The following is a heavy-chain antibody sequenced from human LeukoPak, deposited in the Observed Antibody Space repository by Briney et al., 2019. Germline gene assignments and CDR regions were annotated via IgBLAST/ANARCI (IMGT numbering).Heavy chain of an antibody. V-gene: IGHV4-39*01. CDR3: VGRGQRLNPGLYYFDY. D-gene: IGHD6-25*01. CDR2: IYYSGST. J-gene: IGHJ4*02. CDR1: GASIGSGDYY. Sequence: SETLSLTCTVSGASIGSGDYYWGWIRQSPGKGLEWIGTIYYSGSTNYNPSLKSRVTISVDTSENQFSLRLSSVTATDTAVYYCVGRGQRLNPGLYYFDYWGQGTLVIVSS.